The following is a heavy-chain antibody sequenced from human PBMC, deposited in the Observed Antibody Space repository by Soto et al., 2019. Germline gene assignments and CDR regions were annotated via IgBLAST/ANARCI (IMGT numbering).Heavy chain of an antibody. CDR1: GGSFSGYY. CDR2: INHSGST. CDR3: ARGGNSGYAY. D-gene: IGHD5-12*01. V-gene: IGHV4-34*01. J-gene: IGHJ4*02. Sequence: QVQLQQWGAGLLKPSETLSLTCAVYGGSFSGYYWSWIRQPPGKGLEWMGEINHSGSTNYNPSLRSRVTKSVDMSKTQFSLKMSSVTAADTAVYYCARGGNSGYAYWGQGTLVTVSS.